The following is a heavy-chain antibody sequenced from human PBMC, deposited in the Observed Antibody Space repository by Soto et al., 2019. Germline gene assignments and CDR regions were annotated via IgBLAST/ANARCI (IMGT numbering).Heavy chain of an antibody. Sequence: SETLSLTCAVSGGSFSGYYWTWIRQTPGKGLEWIGEINQVDQSGTTIYNPSLKSRVTISADTSKSQFFLNLSSMTAADTGVYYCARGLGLFDFWGQGTLVTVSS. CDR2: INQVDQSGTT. CDR3: ARGLGLFDF. CDR1: GGSFSGYY. D-gene: IGHD3-16*01. V-gene: IGHV4-34*01. J-gene: IGHJ3*01.